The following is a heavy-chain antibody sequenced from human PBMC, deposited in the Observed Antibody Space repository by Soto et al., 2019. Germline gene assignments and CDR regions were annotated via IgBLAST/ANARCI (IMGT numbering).Heavy chain of an antibody. CDR3: ARERSAMSYYFDY. D-gene: IGHD2-2*01. CDR1: GGTFSSYA. CDR2: IIPIFGTA. V-gene: IGHV1-69*13. J-gene: IGHJ4*02. Sequence: GASVKVSCKASGGTFSSYAISWVRQAPGQGLEGMGGIIPIFGTANYAQKFQGRVTITADESTSTAYMELSSLRSEDTAVYYCARERSAMSYYFDYWGQGTLVTVSS.